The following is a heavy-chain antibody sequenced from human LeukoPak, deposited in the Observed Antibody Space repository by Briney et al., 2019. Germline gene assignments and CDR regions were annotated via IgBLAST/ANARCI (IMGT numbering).Heavy chain of an antibody. D-gene: IGHD2-8*02. Sequence: PGGSLRLSCAASGFTFNSYGTHWVRQAPGKGLEWVAVIAFDGTNKYYADSVKGRFTISRDNSKNTLYLQMNSLRAEDTAVYYCAKGTGGTYVPWVDYEGQGNLVTVSS. CDR1: GFTFNSYG. J-gene: IGHJ4*02. CDR3: AKGTGGTYVPWVDY. CDR2: IAFDGTNK. V-gene: IGHV3-30*18.